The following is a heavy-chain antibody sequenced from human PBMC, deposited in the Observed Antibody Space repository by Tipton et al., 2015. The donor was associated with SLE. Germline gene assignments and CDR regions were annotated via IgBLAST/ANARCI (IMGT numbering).Heavy chain of an antibody. CDR3: ARQPPYSTNWFFDY. V-gene: IGHV1-18*04. J-gene: IGHJ4*02. Sequence: QLVQSGAEVRKPGASVKASCKASGYTFTDYDITWVRQAPGQGLEWLGWISASNGNRNYAQNMQGRPIMTTDSSTSTAYMELRSLRSDDTAVYYCARQPPYSTNWFFDYWGQGTLVTVSS. CDR2: ISASNGNR. D-gene: IGHD2/OR15-2a*01. CDR1: GYTFTDYD.